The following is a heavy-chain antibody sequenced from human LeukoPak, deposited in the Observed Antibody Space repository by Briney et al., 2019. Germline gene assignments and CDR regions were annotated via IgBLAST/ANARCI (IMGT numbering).Heavy chain of an antibody. V-gene: IGHV4-34*01. Sequence: SETLSLTCAVYGGSFSGYYWSWIRQPPGKGLEWIGEINHSGSTNHNPSLKSRVTISVDTSKHQFSLKLSSATAADTAVYYCARPSKRQVVAATRGYFDYWGQGTLVTVSS. J-gene: IGHJ4*02. CDR2: INHSGST. CDR1: GGSFSGYY. D-gene: IGHD2-15*01. CDR3: ARPSKRQVVAATRGYFDY.